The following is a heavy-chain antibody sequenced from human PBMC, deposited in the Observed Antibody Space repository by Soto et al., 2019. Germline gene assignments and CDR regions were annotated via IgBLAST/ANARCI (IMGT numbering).Heavy chain of an antibody. Sequence: ASVKVSCKASGYTFTSYGIHWVRQAPGQRLEWMGWISASDGSTNSAQKFRGRISLTTDTSTNTAYLDLLSLTSDDTAVYFCATYYFGSGSYYRFDNWGQGTLVTVSS. CDR2: ISASDGST. V-gene: IGHV1-18*01. D-gene: IGHD3-10*01. CDR1: GYTFTSYG. J-gene: IGHJ4*02. CDR3: ATYYFGSGSYYRFDN.